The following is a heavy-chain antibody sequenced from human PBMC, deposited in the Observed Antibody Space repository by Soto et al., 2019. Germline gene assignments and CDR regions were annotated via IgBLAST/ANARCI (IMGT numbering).Heavy chain of an antibody. V-gene: IGHV3-23*01. Sequence: GGSLRLSCAASGFTFSSYAMSWVRQAPGKGLEWVSAISGSGGSTYYADSVKGRFTISRDNSKNTLYLQMNSLRAEDTAVYYCAKPYYYDSSGYYYHYFDYWGQGTLVTVSS. CDR2: ISGSGGST. J-gene: IGHJ4*02. CDR3: AKPYYYDSSGYYYHYFDY. CDR1: GFTFSSYA. D-gene: IGHD3-22*01.